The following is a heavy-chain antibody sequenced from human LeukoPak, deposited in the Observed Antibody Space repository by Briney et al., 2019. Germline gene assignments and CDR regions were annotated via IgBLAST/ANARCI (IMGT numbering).Heavy chain of an antibody. CDR3: ARGGPYDSSGDFDY. CDR2: IIPIFGTA. V-gene: IGHV1-69*05. D-gene: IGHD3-22*01. Sequence: AASVKVSCKASGGTFSSYAISWVRQAPGQGLEWMGRIIPIFGTANYAQKFQGRVTITTDESTRTACMELSSLRSEDTAVYYCARGGPYDSSGDFDYWGQGTLVTVSS. CDR1: GGTFSSYA. J-gene: IGHJ4*02.